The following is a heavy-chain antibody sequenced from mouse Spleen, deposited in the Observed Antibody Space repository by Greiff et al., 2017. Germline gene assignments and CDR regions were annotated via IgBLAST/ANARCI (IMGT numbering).Heavy chain of an antibody. CDR3: NAGRLRQAMDY. CDR2: IDPENGDT. D-gene: IGHD2-4*01. Sequence: EVQLQESGAELVRAGASVKLSCTASGFNIKDYYMHWVKQRPEQGLEWIGWIDPENGDTEYAPKFQGKATMTADTSSNTAYLQLSSLTSEDTAVYYCNAGRLRQAMDYWGQGTSVTVSS. CDR1: GFNIKDYY. J-gene: IGHJ4*01. V-gene: IGHV14-4*02.